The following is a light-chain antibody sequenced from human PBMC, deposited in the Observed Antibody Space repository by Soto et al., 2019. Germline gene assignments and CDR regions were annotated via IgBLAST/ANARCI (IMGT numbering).Light chain of an antibody. CDR1: QTVSSF. CDR3: QQRSDWPIT. J-gene: IGKJ5*01. Sequence: IVLTQSPATLSLSPGERATLFCRASQTVSSFLVWYQQKPGQAPRLLIYDASNRATGVPARFSGSGSGTDFTLTISCLEPEDFAVYYCQQRSDWPITFGQGTRLEIK. CDR2: DAS. V-gene: IGKV3-11*01.